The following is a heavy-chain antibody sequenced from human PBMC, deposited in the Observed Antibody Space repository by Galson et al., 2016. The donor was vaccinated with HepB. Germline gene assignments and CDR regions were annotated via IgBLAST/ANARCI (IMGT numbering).Heavy chain of an antibody. CDR1: GGSISSSNW. CDR3: ARNSGGSYLGWFDP. V-gene: IGHV4-4*02. D-gene: IGHD1-26*01. CDR2: IYHSGTT. Sequence: ETLSLTCAVSGGSISSSNWWTWVRQPPGKGLEWIGEIYHSGTTHYNPPLESRVTISVDKSKNQFSLKLNSVTAADTAVYYCARNSGGSYLGWFDPWGQGTLVTVSS. J-gene: IGHJ5*02.